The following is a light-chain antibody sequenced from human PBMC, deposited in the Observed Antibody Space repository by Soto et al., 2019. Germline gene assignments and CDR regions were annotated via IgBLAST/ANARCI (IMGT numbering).Light chain of an antibody. CDR2: GAS. Sequence: EIVLTQSPGTLCLSPGERATLSCRASQSVSSSYLAWYQQKPGQAPRLLIYGASSRATGIPDWFSGSGSGTDFTLTISRLEPEGFAVYYCQQYGSSPVLTFGGGTKVEIK. CDR1: QSVSSSY. V-gene: IGKV3-20*01. J-gene: IGKJ4*01. CDR3: QQYGSSPVLT.